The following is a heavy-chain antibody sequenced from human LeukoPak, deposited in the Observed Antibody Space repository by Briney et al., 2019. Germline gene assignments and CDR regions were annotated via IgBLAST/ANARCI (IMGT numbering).Heavy chain of an antibody. D-gene: IGHD6-19*01. CDR3: TTAPTVIAVADIPFDY. J-gene: IGHJ4*02. V-gene: IGHV3-15*01. Sequence: GGSLRLSCAASGFTFSNAWMSWVRQAPGKGLEWVGRIKSKTDGGTTDYAAPVKGRFTISRDDSKNTLYLQMNSLKTEDTAVYYCTTAPTVIAVADIPFDYWGQGTLVTVSS. CDR1: GFTFSNAW. CDR2: IKSKTDGGTT.